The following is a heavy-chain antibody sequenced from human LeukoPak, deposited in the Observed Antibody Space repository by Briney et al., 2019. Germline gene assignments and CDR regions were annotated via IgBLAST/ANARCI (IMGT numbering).Heavy chain of an antibody. CDR3: QKTAYDILTGYYMVSYYFDY. CDR1: GYRFTSYW. J-gene: IGHJ4*02. V-gene: IGHV5-51*01. Sequence: GESLQISCQGSGYRFTSYWIGWVRQMPGKGLEWKGIIYPGDSDTRYSPSFQGQVTISADKSISTAYLQWSSLKASDTAMYYKQKTAYDILTGYYMVSYYFDYWGQGTLVTVSS. CDR2: IYPGDSDT. D-gene: IGHD3-9*01.